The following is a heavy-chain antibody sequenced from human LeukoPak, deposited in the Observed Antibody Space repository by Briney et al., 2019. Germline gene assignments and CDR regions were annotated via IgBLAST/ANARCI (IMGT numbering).Heavy chain of an antibody. J-gene: IGHJ5*02. V-gene: IGHV3-30*04. D-gene: IGHD5-18*01. CDR1: GFTFSTYA. CDR2: ISYDGSDK. Sequence: GGSLRLSCAASGFTFSTYAMHWVRQAPGKGLEWVAIISYDGSDKYYADSVKGRFTISRDNSKNTLYLQMNSLRAEDTAVYYCARGSRYSNWFDPWGQGTLVTVSS. CDR3: ARGSRYSNWFDP.